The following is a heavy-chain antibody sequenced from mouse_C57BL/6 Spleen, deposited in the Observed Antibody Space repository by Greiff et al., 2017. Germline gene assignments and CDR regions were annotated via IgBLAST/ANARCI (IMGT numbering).Heavy chain of an antibody. J-gene: IGHJ2*01. CDR3: ARGGLTIVARDYFDY. CDR1: GYSFTDYN. Sequence: VQLQQSGPELVKPGASVKISCKASGYSFTDYNMNWVKQSNGKSLEWIGVINPNYGTTSYNQKFKGKATLTVDQSSSPAYMQLNSLTSEDSSVYYCARGGLTIVARDYFDYWGQGTTLTVSS. D-gene: IGHD2-12*01. CDR2: INPNYGTT. V-gene: IGHV1-39*01.